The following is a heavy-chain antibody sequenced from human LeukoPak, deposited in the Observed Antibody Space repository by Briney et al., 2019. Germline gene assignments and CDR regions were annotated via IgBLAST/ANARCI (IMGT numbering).Heavy chain of an antibody. V-gene: IGHV3-33*01. Sequence: GGSLRLSCTAPGFTFSSYGMHWVRQAPGKGLEWVAVIWYDGSNKYYADSVKGRFTISRDNSKNTLYLQMNSLRAEDTAVYYCARDYYDSSGQMFDYWGQGTLVTVSS. CDR3: ARDYYDSSGQMFDY. CDR1: GFTFSSYG. J-gene: IGHJ4*02. CDR2: IWYDGSNK. D-gene: IGHD3-22*01.